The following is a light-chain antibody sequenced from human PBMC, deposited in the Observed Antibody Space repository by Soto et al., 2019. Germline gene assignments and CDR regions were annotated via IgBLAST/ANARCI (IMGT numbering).Light chain of an antibody. V-gene: IGKV1-9*01. CDR2: DAS. CDR3: QQLYLYPLT. J-gene: IGKJ4*01. CDR1: QGISSY. Sequence: DIQLTQSPSFLSASVGDRVTITCRASQGISSYLAWYQQKPGKAPNLLISDASTLQSGVPSRFSGSGSGTEFTLTISSLQPEDSATYYCQQLYLYPLTFGGGTKVDIK.